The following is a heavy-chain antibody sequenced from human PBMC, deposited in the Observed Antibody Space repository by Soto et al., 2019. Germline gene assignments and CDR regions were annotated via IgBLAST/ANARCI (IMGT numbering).Heavy chain of an antibody. Sequence: EVQLVESGGGLVKPGRSLRLSCTASGIAFGDNAMTWFRQAPGMGLEWVGFITSKAYGGTSHYAASVKGRFTISRDDSKSIADLQMNSLRTEDTAGYYCRRLGRATRPEQAFDIWGRGTMVTVSS. D-gene: IGHD5-12*01. J-gene: IGHJ3*02. CDR2: ITSKAYGGTS. CDR1: GIAFGDNA. V-gene: IGHV3-49*05. CDR3: RRLGRATRPEQAFDI.